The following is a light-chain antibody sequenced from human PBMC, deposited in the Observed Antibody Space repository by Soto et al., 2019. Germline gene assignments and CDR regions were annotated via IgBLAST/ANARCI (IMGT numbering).Light chain of an antibody. CDR2: WAS. J-gene: IGKJ4*01. CDR1: QSVLYNVDNRNY. CDR3: QQYHSLPLT. Sequence: DIVLTQSPDSLAVSLGERATFSCTCSQSVLYNVDNRNYLAWYQHKAGQPHKLLIHWASTRRSEVPDRFTGGGSGTDVTLIISSLQAEDVAPYYCQQYHSLPLTFGGGTKVQIK. V-gene: IGKV4-1*01.